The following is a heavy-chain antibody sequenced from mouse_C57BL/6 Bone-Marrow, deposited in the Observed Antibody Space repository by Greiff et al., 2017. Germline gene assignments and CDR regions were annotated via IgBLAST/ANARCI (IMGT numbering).Heavy chain of an antibody. CDR2: ISSGSSTI. CDR3: ARSRYYYGSSYDYFDY. V-gene: IGHV5-17*01. D-gene: IGHD1-1*01. CDR1: GFTFSDYG. J-gene: IGHJ2*01. Sequence: DVKLVESGGGLVKPGGSLKLSCAASGFTFSDYGMHWVRQAPEKGLEWVAYISSGSSTIYYADTVKGRFTISRDNAKNTLFLQMTSLRSEDTAMYYCARSRYYYGSSYDYFDYWGQGTTLTVSS.